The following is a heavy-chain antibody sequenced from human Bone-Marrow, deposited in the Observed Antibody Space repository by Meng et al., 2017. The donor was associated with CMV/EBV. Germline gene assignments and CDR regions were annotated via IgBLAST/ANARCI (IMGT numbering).Heavy chain of an antibody. CDR3: ARVFWSGYYMPRSDYYYYYGMDV. Sequence: GESLKIACAAPGFTFSSYSMNWVRQAPGKGLEWVSSISSSSSYIYYADSVKGRFTISRDNAKNSLYLQMNSLRAEDTAVYYCARVFWSGYYMPRSDYYYYYGMDVWGQGTTVTASS. CDR2: ISSSSSYI. V-gene: IGHV3-21*01. J-gene: IGHJ6*02. D-gene: IGHD3-3*01. CDR1: GFTFSSYS.